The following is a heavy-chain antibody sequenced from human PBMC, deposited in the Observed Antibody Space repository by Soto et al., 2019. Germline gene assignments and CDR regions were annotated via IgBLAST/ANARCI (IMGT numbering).Heavy chain of an antibody. CDR3: ARGPDIVVVPAADARGAVGP. Sequence: PSETLSLTCTVSGGSISSGGYYWSWIRQHPGKGLEWIGYIYYSGSTYYNPSLKSRVTISVDTSKNQFSLKLSSVTAADTAVYYCARGPDIVVVPAADARGAVGPWGQGTLVTVYS. V-gene: IGHV4-31*03. CDR2: IYYSGST. D-gene: IGHD2-2*01. J-gene: IGHJ5*02. CDR1: GGSISSGGYY.